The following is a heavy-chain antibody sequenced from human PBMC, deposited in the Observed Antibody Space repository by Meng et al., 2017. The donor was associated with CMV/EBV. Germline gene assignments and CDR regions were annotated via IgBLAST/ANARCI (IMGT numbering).Heavy chain of an antibody. J-gene: IGHJ6*02. D-gene: IGHD4-11*01. CDR2: ISSSSSYI. CDR1: GFTFSSYS. V-gene: IGHV3-21*01. Sequence: GESLKISCAASGFTFSSYSMNWVRQAPGKGLEWVSSISSSSSYIYYADSVKGRFTISRDNAKNSLYLQMNSLRAEDTAVYYCARVGYSNYEPLYYYYGMDVWGQGTMVTVSS. CDR3: ARVGYSNYEPLYYYYGMDV.